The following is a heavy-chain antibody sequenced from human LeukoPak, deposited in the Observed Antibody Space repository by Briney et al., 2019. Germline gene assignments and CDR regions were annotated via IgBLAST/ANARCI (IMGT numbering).Heavy chain of an antibody. CDR1: GGSFSGYY. V-gene: IGHV4-34*01. CDR2: INHSGST. D-gene: IGHD3-9*01. Sequence: SGTLSLTCAVYGGSFSGYYWSWIRQPPGKGLEWIGEINHSGSTNYNPSLKSRVTISVDTSKNQFSLKLSSVTAADTAVYYCARYLDDILTGYDYWGQGTLVTVSS. CDR3: ARYLDDILTGYDY. J-gene: IGHJ4*02.